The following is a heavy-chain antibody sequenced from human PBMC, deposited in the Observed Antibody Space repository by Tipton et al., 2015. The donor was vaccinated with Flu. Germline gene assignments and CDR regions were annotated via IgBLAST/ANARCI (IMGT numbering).Heavy chain of an antibody. J-gene: IGHJ4*02. CDR3: ARDARYGDYVGTFDY. V-gene: IGHV1-2*06. CDR1: GYTFAGYY. D-gene: IGHD4-17*01. Sequence: QLVQSGAEVKKPGASVKVSCKASGYTFAGYYMHWVRQAPGQGLEWMGRINPNSGGTNYAQKFQGRVTMTRDTSINTAYMELSRLRSDDTALYYCARDARYGDYVGTFDYWGQGTLVTVSS. CDR2: INPNSGGT.